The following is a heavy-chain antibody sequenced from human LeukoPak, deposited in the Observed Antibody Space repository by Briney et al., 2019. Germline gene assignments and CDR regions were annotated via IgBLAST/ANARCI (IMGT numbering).Heavy chain of an antibody. V-gene: IGHV4-59*01. D-gene: IGHD3-3*01. Sequence: SETLSLTCTVSGGSISSYYWSWIRQPPGKGLEWIGYIYYSGSTNYNPSLKSRVTISVDTSKNQFSLKLSSVTAADTAVYYCARGGYDFWSGYWTPADRYYYYMDVWGKGTTVTVSS. J-gene: IGHJ6*03. CDR3: ARGGYDFWSGYWTPADRYYYYMDV. CDR2: IYYSGST. CDR1: GGSISSYY.